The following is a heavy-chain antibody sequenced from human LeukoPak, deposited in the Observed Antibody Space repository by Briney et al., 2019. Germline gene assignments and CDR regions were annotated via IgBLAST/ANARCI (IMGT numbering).Heavy chain of an antibody. D-gene: IGHD1-26*01. J-gene: IGHJ4*02. Sequence: GRSLRLSCAASGFTFSSYAMSWVRQAPGKGLEWVGRIKSKTDGGTTDYAAPVKGRFTISRDDSKNTLYLQMNSLKTEDTAVYYCTTERRGSYGYWGQGTLVTVSS. CDR2: IKSKTDGGTT. CDR1: GFTFSSYA. V-gene: IGHV3-15*01. CDR3: TTERRGSYGY.